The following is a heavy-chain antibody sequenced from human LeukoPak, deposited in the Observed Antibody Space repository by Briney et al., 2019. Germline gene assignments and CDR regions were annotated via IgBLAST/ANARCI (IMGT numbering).Heavy chain of an antibody. CDR1: GGTFSSYA. D-gene: IGHD1-26*01. CDR3: ARVRFSGSYYFDY. CDR2: IIPIFGTA. J-gene: IGHJ4*02. Sequence: SVRVSCKASGGTFSSYAISWVRQAPGQGLEWMGGIIPIFGTANYAQKFQGRVTITTDESTSTAYMELSSLRSEDTAVYYCARVRFSGSYYFDYWGQGTLVTVSS. V-gene: IGHV1-69*05.